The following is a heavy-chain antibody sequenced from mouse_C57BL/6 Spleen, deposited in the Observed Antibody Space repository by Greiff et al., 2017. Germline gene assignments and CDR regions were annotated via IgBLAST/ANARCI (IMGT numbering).Heavy chain of an antibody. Sequence: LQESGAELVRPGTSVKVSCKASGYAFTNYLIEWVKQRPGQGLEWIGVINPGSGGTNYNEKFKGKATLTADKSSSTAYMQLSSLTSEDSAVYFCARGGNYYWYFDVWGTGTTVTVSS. CDR1: GYAFTNYL. J-gene: IGHJ1*03. D-gene: IGHD2-1*01. V-gene: IGHV1-54*01. CDR2: INPGSGGT. CDR3: ARGGNYYWYFDV.